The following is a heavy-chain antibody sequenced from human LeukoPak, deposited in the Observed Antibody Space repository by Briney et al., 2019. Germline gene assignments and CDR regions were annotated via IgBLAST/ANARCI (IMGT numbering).Heavy chain of an antibody. D-gene: IGHD5-12*01. CDR1: GGSVRSSSYY. CDR3: ARGRGLRFPFDY. J-gene: IGHJ4*02. CDR2: IYYSGST. V-gene: IGHV4-61*01. Sequence: ETLSLTCTVSGGSVRSSSYYWSWIRQPPGKGLEWIGYIYYSGSTNYNPSLKSRVTISVDTSKNQFSLKLSSVTAADTAVYYCARGRGLRFPFDYWGQGTLVTVSS.